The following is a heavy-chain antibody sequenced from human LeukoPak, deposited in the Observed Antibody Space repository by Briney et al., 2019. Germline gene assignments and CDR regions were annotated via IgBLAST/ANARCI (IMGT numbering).Heavy chain of an antibody. D-gene: IGHD6-13*01. J-gene: IGHJ5*02. CDR3: ARDLDSINWYGIPPGWFDP. CDR2: IHTSGST. CDR1: GVSISSYY. V-gene: IGHV4-4*07. Sequence: KSSETLSLTCTVSGVSISSYYWSWIRQPAGKGLEWIGRIHTSGSTNYNPSLKSRVTMSLDTSKNQFSLKLSSVTAADTAVYYCARDLDSINWYGIPPGWFDPWGQGTLVTVSS.